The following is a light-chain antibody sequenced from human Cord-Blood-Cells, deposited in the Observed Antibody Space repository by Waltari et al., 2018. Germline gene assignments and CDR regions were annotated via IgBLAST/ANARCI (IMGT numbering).Light chain of an antibody. V-gene: IGLV2-14*01. J-gene: IGLJ3*02. Sequence: QSALTQPASVSGSPGPSLTIPCPGTSSDVGGYNYVSWYQQHPGKAPKLMIYVASNRPSGVSNRFSGSKSGNTASLTISGLQAEDEADYYCSSYTSSSTWVFGGGTKLTVL. CDR2: VAS. CDR1: SSDVGGYNY. CDR3: SSYTSSSTWV.